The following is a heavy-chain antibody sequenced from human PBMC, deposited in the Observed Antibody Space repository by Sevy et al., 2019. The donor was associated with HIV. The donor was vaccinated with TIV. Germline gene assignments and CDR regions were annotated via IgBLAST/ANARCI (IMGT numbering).Heavy chain of an antibody. J-gene: IGHJ6*02. CDR2: INHSGST. CDR3: ARATAWGMDV. CDR1: GGSFSGYY. Sequence: SETLSLTCAVYGGSFSGYYWSWIRQPPGKGLEWIGEINHSGSTNYNPSLKSRVTISVDTSKNQFSLKLSSVTAADTAVYYCARATAWGMDVWGQGTTVTVSS. V-gene: IGHV4-34*01.